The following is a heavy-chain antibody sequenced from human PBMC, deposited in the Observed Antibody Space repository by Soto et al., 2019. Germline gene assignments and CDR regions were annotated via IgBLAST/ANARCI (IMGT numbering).Heavy chain of an antibody. Sequence: GGSLRLSCAASGFTFSSYWMSWVRQAPGKGLEWVANIKQDGSEKYYVDSVKGRFTISRDNAKNSLYLQMNSLRAEDTAVYYCARADPLYATGQNWFDPWGQGTLVTVSS. V-gene: IGHV3-7*05. CDR1: GFTFSSYW. CDR2: IKQDGSEK. D-gene: IGHD2-8*01. CDR3: ARADPLYATGQNWFDP. J-gene: IGHJ5*02.